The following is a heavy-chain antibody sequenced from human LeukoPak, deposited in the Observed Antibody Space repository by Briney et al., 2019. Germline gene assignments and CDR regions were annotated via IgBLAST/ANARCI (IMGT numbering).Heavy chain of an antibody. CDR1: GFSFSTFA. D-gene: IGHD5-12*01. J-gene: IGHJ1*01. CDR3: ARDFLDIVSTIRGAYFQH. Sequence: PGGSLRLSCAASGFSFSTFAMHWVRQAPGKGLEWVATISYDGSDKYYADSVKGRFTISRDNSKNTLYLQMNSLRAGVTAVYYCARDFLDIVSTIRGAYFQHWGQGTRVTVPS. CDR2: ISYDGSDK. V-gene: IGHV3-30-3*01.